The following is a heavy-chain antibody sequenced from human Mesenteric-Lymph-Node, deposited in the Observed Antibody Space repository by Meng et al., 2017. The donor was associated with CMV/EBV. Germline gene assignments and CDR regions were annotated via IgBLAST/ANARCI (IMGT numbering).Heavy chain of an antibody. CDR2: ISAYNGNT. CDR3: ARGCSSTSCYGRAFDI. D-gene: IGHD2-2*01. Sequence: YTFTSYGISWVRQATGQGREWMGWISAYNGNTNYAQKLQGRVTMTTDTSTSTAYMELRSLRSDDTAVYYCARGCSSTSCYGRAFDIWGQGTMVTVSS. V-gene: IGHV1-18*01. CDR1: YTFTSYG. J-gene: IGHJ3*02.